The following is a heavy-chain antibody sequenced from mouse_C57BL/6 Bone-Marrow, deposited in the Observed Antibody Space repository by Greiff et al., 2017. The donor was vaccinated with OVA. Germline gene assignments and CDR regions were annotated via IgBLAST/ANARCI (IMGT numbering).Heavy chain of an antibody. Sequence: EVQVVESEGGLVQPGSSMKLSCTASGFTFSDYYMAWVRQVPEKGLEWVANINYDGSSTYYLDSLKSRFIISRDNAKNILYLQMSSLKSEDTATYDCARGDYYGSSFGFAYWGQGTLVTVSA. D-gene: IGHD1-1*01. CDR2: INYDGSST. V-gene: IGHV5-16*01. CDR3: ARGDYYGSSFGFAY. J-gene: IGHJ3*01. CDR1: GFTFSDYY.